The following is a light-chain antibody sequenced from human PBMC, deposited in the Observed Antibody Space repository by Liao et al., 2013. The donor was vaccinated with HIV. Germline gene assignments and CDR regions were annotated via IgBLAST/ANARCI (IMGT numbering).Light chain of an antibody. J-gene: IGLJ3*02. CDR1: ALPKEY. V-gene: IGLV3-25*03. CDR2: KDN. Sequence: SYELTQSPSVSVSPGQTARITCSGDALPKEYAYWYQVRPGQAPVLVIYKDNERPSGIPERFSGSSSGTTATLTIIGVQAEDEADYYCQSSDSRGKVVFGGGTKLTVL. CDR3: QSSDSRGKVV.